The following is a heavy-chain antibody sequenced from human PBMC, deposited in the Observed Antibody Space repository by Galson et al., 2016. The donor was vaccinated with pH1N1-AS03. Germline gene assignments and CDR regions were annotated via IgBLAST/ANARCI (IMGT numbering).Heavy chain of an antibody. Sequence: SLRLSCAASGFRFIDYWKTWVRQAPGKGLEWVANIDQDGSEKYYMDSVEGRFTISRDNAKNSLSLQMNSLRSEDTAVYYCTSGMVELDYWGQGTLVTVSS. J-gene: IGHJ4*02. D-gene: IGHD3-10*01. CDR2: IDQDGSEK. CDR3: TSGMVELDY. V-gene: IGHV3-7*01. CDR1: GFRFIDYW.